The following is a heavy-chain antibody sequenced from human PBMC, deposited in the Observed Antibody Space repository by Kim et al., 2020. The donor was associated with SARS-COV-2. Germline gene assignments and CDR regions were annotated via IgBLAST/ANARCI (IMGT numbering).Heavy chain of an antibody. Sequence: NHAPKFQGRVTITADNTPSTAYMELSSLRSGATAVYYCARGSAGWRTFDYWGQGTLVTVSS. V-gene: IGHV1-69*02. J-gene: IGHJ4*02. D-gene: IGHD6-13*01. CDR3: ARGSAGWRTFDY.